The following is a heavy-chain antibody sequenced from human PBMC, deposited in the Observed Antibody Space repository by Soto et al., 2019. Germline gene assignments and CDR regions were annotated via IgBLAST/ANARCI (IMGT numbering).Heavy chain of an antibody. Sequence: SETLSLTCAVSGGSFTSNNWWTWVRQPPGQGLEWIGEIYRTGSTNYNPSLKSRLTISLDKSENQFSLKVTSLTAADTAVYYCASRDPGTSVDYWGQGTLVPAPQ. CDR1: GGSFTSNNW. J-gene: IGHJ4*02. CDR3: ASRDPGTSVDY. V-gene: IGHV4-4*02. D-gene: IGHD1-7*01. CDR2: IYRTGST.